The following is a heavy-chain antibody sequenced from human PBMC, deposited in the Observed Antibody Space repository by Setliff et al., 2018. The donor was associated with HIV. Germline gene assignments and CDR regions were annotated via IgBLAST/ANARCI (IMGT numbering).Heavy chain of an antibody. J-gene: IGHJ4*02. D-gene: IGHD3-22*01. Sequence: PSETLSLTCTVYGASISDSNSYWGWIRQPPGKRLEWLGSIYSSGSTSYNPSLSSRLTISVDTSKSHVSLRLSSVTAADTAVYYCAREWGYDSSGYPPLHFDYWGQGTLVTVSS. CDR3: AREWGYDSSGYPPLHFDY. CDR2: IYSSGST. CDR1: GASISDSNSY. V-gene: IGHV4-39*02.